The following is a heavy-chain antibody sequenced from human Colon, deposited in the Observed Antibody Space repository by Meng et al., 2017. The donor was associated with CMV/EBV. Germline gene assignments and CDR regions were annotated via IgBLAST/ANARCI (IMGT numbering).Heavy chain of an antibody. CDR3: ARVVATSRLGVFNS. J-gene: IGHJ4*02. CDR1: GFTLDNYA. Sequence: GGSLRLSCTASGFTLDNYAMHWVRQAPGKGLEWIAHSGFRGGNIFYADSVKGRFTVSRDTSSSTLYLQMNSLKGEDTAVYYCARVVATSRLGVFNSWGQGTRVTVSS. CDR2: SGFRGGNI. V-gene: IGHV3-23*01. D-gene: IGHD5-12*01.